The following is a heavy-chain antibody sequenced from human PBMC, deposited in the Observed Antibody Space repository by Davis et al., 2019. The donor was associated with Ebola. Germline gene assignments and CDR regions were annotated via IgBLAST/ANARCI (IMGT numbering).Heavy chain of an antibody. CDR2: IYYSGST. Sequence: PSETLSLTCTVSGGSISSSSYYWGWIRQPPGKGLEWIGYIYYSGSTNYNPSLKSRVTISVDTSKNQFSLKLSSVTAADTAVYYCARMNQRWFDPWGQGTLVTVSS. J-gene: IGHJ5*02. CDR3: ARMNQRWFDP. V-gene: IGHV4-61*05. CDR1: GGSISSSSYY. D-gene: IGHD1-14*01.